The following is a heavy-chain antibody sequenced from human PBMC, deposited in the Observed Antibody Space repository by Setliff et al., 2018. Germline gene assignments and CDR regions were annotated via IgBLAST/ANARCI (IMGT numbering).Heavy chain of an antibody. V-gene: IGHV4-39*01. CDR3: ARLGGRSGSGGFYYYYYYMDV. Sequence: SETLSLTCTVSGGSISSSSYYWGWIRQPPGKGLEWIGHFHTGGSTNYNRSLRSRVSISVDTSKNQFSLKLSSVTAADTAVYYCARLGGRSGSGGFYYYYYYMDVWGKGTTVTVSS. D-gene: IGHD5-12*01. CDR1: GGSISSSSYY. J-gene: IGHJ6*03. CDR2: FHTGGST.